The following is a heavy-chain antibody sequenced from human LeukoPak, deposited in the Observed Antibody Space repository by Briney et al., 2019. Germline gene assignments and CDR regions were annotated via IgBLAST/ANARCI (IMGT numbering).Heavy chain of an antibody. Sequence: GGSLRLSCAASGFTFSTSAMTWVRQSPGKGLEWVSTIDSTGGDTYYADSVKGRFTISRDNSKNTVFLQMNSLEVEDTAVYYCAQARETTIFGVVTQFDYWGQGTLVTVSS. CDR1: GFTFSTSA. CDR2: IDSTGGDT. CDR3: AQARETTIFGVVTQFDY. J-gene: IGHJ4*02. V-gene: IGHV3-23*01. D-gene: IGHD3-3*01.